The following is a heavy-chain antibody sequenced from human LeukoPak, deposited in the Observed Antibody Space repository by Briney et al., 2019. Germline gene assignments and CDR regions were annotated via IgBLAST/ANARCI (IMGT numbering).Heavy chain of an antibody. D-gene: IGHD3/OR15-3a*01. CDR3: ATKGDWN. Sequence: PGGSLRLSCAASGFTFSSYGMHWVRQAPGKGLEWVAVIWFDGSYKYYADSVKGRFTISRDNSKNTLCLQMNSLRAEDTAVYYCATKGDWNWGQGTLVTVSS. V-gene: IGHV3-33*01. J-gene: IGHJ4*02. CDR1: GFTFSSYG. CDR2: IWFDGSYK.